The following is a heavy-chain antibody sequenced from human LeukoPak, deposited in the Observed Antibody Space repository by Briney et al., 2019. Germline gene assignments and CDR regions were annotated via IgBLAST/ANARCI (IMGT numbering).Heavy chain of an antibody. V-gene: IGHV4-4*07. D-gene: IGHD6-19*01. Sequence: SETLSLTCTVSGGSISSYYWSWIRQPAGKGLEWIGRIYTSGSTNYNPSLKSRVTMSVDTSKNQFSLKLSSVTAADTAVYYCARTHSSGWPVYYYTDVWGKGTTVTVSS. CDR2: IYTSGST. CDR3: ARTHSSGWPVYYYTDV. J-gene: IGHJ6*03. CDR1: GGSISSYY.